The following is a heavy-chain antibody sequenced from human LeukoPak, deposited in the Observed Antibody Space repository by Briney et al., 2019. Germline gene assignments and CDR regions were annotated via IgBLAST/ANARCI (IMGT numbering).Heavy chain of an antibody. V-gene: IGHV1-69*05. CDR1: GGTFSSYA. CDR3: ARETYCSSTSCYIY. D-gene: IGHD2-2*02. Sequence: GASVKVSCKASGGTFSSYAISWVRQAPGQGLEWMGGIIPIFGTANYAQKFQGRVTITTDESTSTAYMDLSSLRSEDTAVYYCARETYCSSTSCYIYWGQGTLVTVSS. CDR2: IIPIFGTA. J-gene: IGHJ4*02.